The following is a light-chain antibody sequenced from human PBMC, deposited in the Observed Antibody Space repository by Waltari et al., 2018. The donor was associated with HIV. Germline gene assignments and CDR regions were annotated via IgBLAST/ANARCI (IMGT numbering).Light chain of an antibody. Sequence: QSVVTQPPSASGTPGQRVSMSCSGSASNIGRNTVNWYQHLPQTAPKLLIYKNDARPSGVPDRFSASKTGTSASLDISGLQSEDEADYYCATWDDGLSGWVFGGGTKLTVL. CDR1: ASNIGRNT. CDR2: KND. V-gene: IGLV1-44*01. CDR3: ATWDDGLSGWV. J-gene: IGLJ3*02.